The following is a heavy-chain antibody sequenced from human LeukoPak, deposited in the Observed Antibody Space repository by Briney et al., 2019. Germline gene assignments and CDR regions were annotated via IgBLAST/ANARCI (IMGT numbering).Heavy chain of an antibody. V-gene: IGHV3-23*01. Sequence: PGGSLRLSCAASGFTFSSYGMSWVRQAPGKGLEWVSAISGSGGSTYYADSVKGRFTISRDNAKNSLYLQMNSLRAEDTAVYYCARSVPRGYGGYWGQGTLVTVSS. CDR3: ARSVPRGYGGY. CDR1: GFTFSSYG. CDR2: ISGSGGST. J-gene: IGHJ4*02. D-gene: IGHD3-10*01.